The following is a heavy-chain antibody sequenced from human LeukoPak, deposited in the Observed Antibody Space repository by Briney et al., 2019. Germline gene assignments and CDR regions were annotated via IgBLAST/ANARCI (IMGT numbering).Heavy chain of an antibody. V-gene: IGHV3-48*04. CDR3: ARMYSSSWYAYYFDY. D-gene: IGHD6-13*01. CDR1: GFTFSSYS. CDR2: ISSSSSTI. J-gene: IGHJ4*02. Sequence: PGGSLRLSCAASGFTFSSYSMNWVRQAPGKGLEWVSYISSSSSTIYYADSVKGRFTISRDDAKNSLYLQMNSLRVEDTAVYYCARMYSSSWYAYYFDYWGQGTLVTVST.